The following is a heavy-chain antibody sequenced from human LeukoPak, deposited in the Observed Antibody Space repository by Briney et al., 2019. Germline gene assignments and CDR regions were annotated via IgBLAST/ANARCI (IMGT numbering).Heavy chain of an antibody. CDR1: GFAFKIHR. D-gene: IGHD6-19*01. V-gene: IGHV3-30*04. CDR2: ISYDGRTT. Sequence: RGSLRLSCAASGFAFKIHRMHWVRQAPGKGPEWVAFISYDGRTTDYADSVKGRFTASRDNAKNTLFLQMNSLRPEDTAIYYCTRDQGGYSSGWYETSAFDYWGQGALITVSS. J-gene: IGHJ4*02. CDR3: TRDQGGYSSGWYETSAFDY.